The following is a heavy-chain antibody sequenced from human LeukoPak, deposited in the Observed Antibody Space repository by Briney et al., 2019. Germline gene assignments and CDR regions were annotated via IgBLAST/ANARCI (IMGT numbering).Heavy chain of an antibody. J-gene: IGHJ3*02. CDR3: ARQRAATVVTPGAFDI. V-gene: IGHV4-59*08. CDR1: GGSFSGYY. D-gene: IGHD4-23*01. CDR2: IYYSGST. Sequence: SETLSLTCAVYGGSFSGYYWSWIRQPPGKGLEWIGYIYYSGSTNYNPSLKSRVTISVDTSKNQFSLKLSSVTAADTAVYYCARQRAATVVTPGAFDIWGQGTMVTVSS.